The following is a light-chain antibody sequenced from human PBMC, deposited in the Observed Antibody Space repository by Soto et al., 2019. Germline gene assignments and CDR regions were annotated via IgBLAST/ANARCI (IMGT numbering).Light chain of an antibody. CDR1: QSISFY. CDR3: QQYGSSPRT. CDR2: GAS. Sequence: EIVLTQSPANLSLSPGERATLSCRASQSISFYLTWYQHKPGQAPRLLIYGASSRATGIPDRFSGSGSGTDFSLTISRLEPEDFAVYYCQQYGSSPRTFGQGTKVDI. V-gene: IGKV3-20*01. J-gene: IGKJ1*01.